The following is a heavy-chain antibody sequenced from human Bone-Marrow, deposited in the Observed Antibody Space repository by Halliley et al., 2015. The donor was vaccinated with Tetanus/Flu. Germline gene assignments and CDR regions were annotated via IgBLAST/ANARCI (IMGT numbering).Heavy chain of an antibody. D-gene: IGHD3-10*01. CDR3: ARGRFYYRSGTYFDY. V-gene: IGHV4-31*03. CDR2: IYYSGST. CDR1: GGSISSGGHY. Sequence: LRLSCTVSGGSISSGGHYWNWIRQHPGKGLEWIGHIYYSGSTYYNPSLKTRITISVDTSKNHFSLKLRSVTAADTAVYYCARGRFYYRSGTYFDYWGQGTLVTFSS. J-gene: IGHJ4*02.